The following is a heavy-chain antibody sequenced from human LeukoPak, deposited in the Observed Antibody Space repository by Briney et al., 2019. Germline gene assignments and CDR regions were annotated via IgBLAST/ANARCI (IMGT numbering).Heavy chain of an antibody. CDR2: INYSGTT. J-gene: IGHJ4*02. Sequence: PSETLSVTCTVSGGAIISDNFYWGWVRQPPGKGLEWVGSINYSGTTYYNPSLRSRLSISVDTSRTQFFLRLNSVTAADTAVYYCGRLFDSWGQGILVTVSS. CDR1: GGAIISDNFY. CDR3: GRLFDS. V-gene: IGHV4-39*01.